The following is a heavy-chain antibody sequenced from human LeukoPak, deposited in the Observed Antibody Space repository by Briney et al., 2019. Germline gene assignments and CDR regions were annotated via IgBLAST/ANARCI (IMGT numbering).Heavy chain of an antibody. D-gene: IGHD6-6*01. CDR1: GGSISSYY. V-gene: IGHV4-59*08. Sequence: SETLSLTCTVSGGSISSYYWSWIRQPPGKGLEWIGYIYYSGSTNYNPSLKSRVTISVDTSKNQLSLKLSSVTAADTAVYYCARAGYSSSLPPYYYYYGMDVWGQGTTVTVSS. CDR2: IYYSGST. J-gene: IGHJ6*02. CDR3: ARAGYSSSLPPYYYYYGMDV.